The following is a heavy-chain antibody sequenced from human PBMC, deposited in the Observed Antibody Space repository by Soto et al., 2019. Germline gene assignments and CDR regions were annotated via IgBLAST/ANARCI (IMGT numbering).Heavy chain of an antibody. J-gene: IGHJ3*02. D-gene: IGHD6-19*01. Sequence: ASVKVACKTSGGTFSSYTISWVRQAHGQGLEWMGRIIPILGIANYAQKFQGRVTITADKSTSTAYMELSSLRSEDTAVYYCASIFSPYSSGQDAFDIWGQGTMVTVSS. CDR1: GGTFSSYT. CDR3: ASIFSPYSSGQDAFDI. CDR2: IIPILGIA. V-gene: IGHV1-69*02.